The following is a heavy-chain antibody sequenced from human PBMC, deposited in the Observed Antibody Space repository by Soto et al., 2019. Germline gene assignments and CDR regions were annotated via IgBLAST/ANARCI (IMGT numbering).Heavy chain of an antibody. D-gene: IGHD4-17*01. CDR1: GYTFTNYG. CDR2: ISTYNGNT. V-gene: IGHV1-18*01. CDR3: ARTTVTASYYYMDV. Sequence: VQLVQSGAEVKQPGASVKVSCKASGYTFTNYGFTWVRQAPGQGLEWMGWISTYNGNTKYAQKVQGRLTMTTDTSTSTANMELTSLRSDDTAVYYCARTTVTASYYYMDVWGKGTTVTVSS. J-gene: IGHJ6*03.